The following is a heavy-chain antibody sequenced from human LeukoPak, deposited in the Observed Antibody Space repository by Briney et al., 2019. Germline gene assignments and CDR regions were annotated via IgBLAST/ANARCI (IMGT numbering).Heavy chain of an antibody. V-gene: IGHV1-2*02. D-gene: IGHD6-13*01. CDR3: ARGSIAWGDYYYYGMDV. Sequence: GASVKVSCKASGYTFTSYGISWVRQAPGQGLEWIGWINPNIGDTNYAQKFQGRVTMTRDTSISTAYMELSGLRSDDTAVYYCARGSIAWGDYYYYGMDVWGQGTTVTVSS. CDR2: INPNIGDT. J-gene: IGHJ6*02. CDR1: GYTFTSYG.